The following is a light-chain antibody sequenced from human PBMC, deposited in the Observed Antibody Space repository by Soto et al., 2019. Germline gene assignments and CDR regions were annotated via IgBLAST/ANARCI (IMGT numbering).Light chain of an antibody. V-gene: IGKV3-11*01. Sequence: EIVLTQSPATLSSSPGETATLSCRASQSVGTRLAWYQHKPGQAPRLLIYYTSNRATGIPARFSGSGSGTDFTLTISSLAPEDFAIYYCHQRQSWPRTFGQGTKVKSN. CDR3: HQRQSWPRT. CDR2: YTS. J-gene: IGKJ1*01. CDR1: QSVGTR.